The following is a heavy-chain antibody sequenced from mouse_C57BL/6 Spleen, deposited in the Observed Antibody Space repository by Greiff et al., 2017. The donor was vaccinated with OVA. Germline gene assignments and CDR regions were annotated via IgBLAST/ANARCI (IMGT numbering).Heavy chain of an antibody. J-gene: IGHJ1*03. D-gene: IGHD1-1*01. V-gene: IGHV5-17*01. CDR1: GFTFSDYG. CDR2: ISSGSSTI. CDR3: ARGRGSSQRYCDG. Sequence: EVKLVESGGGLVKPGGSLKLSCAASGFTFSDYGMHWVRQAPEKGLEWVAYISSGSSTIYYADPVKGRFTISRDNAKNTLFLQMTSLRSEDTAMYYCARGRGSSQRYCDGWGTGTTGTVSS.